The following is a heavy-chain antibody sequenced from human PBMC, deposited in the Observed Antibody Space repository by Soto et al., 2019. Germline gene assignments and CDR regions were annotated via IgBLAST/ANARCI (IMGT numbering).Heavy chain of an antibody. V-gene: IGHV3-74*01. CDR1: GFTFSSYW. CDR2: INSDGSST. Sequence: GGSLRLSCAASGFTFSSYWMHWVRQAPGKGLVWVSRINSDGSSTSYADSVRGRFTISRDNAKNTLYLQMNSLRAEDTAVYYCARSLGDPDAFDIWGQGTMVTVSS. J-gene: IGHJ3*02. CDR3: ARSLGDPDAFDI. D-gene: IGHD2-21*01.